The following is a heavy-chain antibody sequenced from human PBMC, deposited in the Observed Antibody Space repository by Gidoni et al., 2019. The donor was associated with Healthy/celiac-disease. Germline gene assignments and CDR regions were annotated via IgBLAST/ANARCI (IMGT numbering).Heavy chain of an antibody. D-gene: IGHD3-22*01. J-gene: IGHJ3*02. Sequence: QVQLVQSGAEVKKPGASVQVSCKASGYTFTSSALHWVSQAHGQRLEWMGWINAGNGNTKYSQKFQGRVTITRDTSASTAYMELSSLRSEDTAVYYCAREETYDSSGYYPRPGAFDIWGQGTMVTVSS. V-gene: IGHV1-3*01. CDR2: INAGNGNT. CDR1: GYTFTSSA. CDR3: AREETYDSSGYYPRPGAFDI.